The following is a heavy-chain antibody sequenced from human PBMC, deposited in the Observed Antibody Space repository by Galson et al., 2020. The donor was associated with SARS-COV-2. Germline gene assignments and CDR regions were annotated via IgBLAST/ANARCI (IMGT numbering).Heavy chain of an antibody. CDR2: IWYDGSNK. CDR1: GFTFSSYG. CDR3: ARGHSSGWHDAFDI. Sequence: GESLKISCAASGFTFSSYGMHCVRQAPGKGLERVAVIWYDGSNKYYADSVKGRFTISRDNSKNTLYLQMNSLRAEDTAVYYCARGHSSGWHDAFDIWGQGTMVTVSS. D-gene: IGHD6-19*01. V-gene: IGHV3-33*01. J-gene: IGHJ3*02.